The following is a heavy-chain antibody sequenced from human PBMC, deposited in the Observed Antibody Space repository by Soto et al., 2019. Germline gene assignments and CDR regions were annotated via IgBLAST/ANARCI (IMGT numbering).Heavy chain of an antibody. Sequence: GGSLRLSCAASKFSFSSYWMHWVRQVPGKGPAWVSRINHDGSKTEYADSVKGRFTISRDNTKNTLYLQMNGLRVEDTAMYYCVREPWGFSGTWYDYWGQGTLVTVSS. CDR1: KFSFSSYW. D-gene: IGHD6-13*01. CDR2: INHDGSKT. J-gene: IGHJ4*02. CDR3: VREPWGFSGTWYDY. V-gene: IGHV3-74*01.